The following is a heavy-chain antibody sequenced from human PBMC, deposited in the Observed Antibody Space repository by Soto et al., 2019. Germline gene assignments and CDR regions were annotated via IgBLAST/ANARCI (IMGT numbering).Heavy chain of an antibody. D-gene: IGHD4-4*01. V-gene: IGHV3-53*01. CDR2: IYSGGST. CDR1: GFTVSTNY. CDR3: AREVTGGAAYFDS. Sequence: GESLKISCAASGFTVSTNYMHWVRQTPGRGLEWISIIYSGGSTSYADSVRGRFTISRDNSKNTLHLQMNSLRVEDTAVYYCAREVTGGAAYFDSWGQGTLVTV. J-gene: IGHJ4*02.